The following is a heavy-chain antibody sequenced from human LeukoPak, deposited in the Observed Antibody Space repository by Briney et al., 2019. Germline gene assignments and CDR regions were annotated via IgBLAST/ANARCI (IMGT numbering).Heavy chain of an antibody. Sequence: GGSLRLSCAASGFTFSNYWMHWVRQTPGKGLVWVSRNNSDGSTSYADSVKGRFTISTNSAKNTLYLQMNTLRAEDTAVYYCARSTYYGSGSYAFDIWGQGTMVTVSS. CDR1: GFTFSNYW. J-gene: IGHJ3*02. D-gene: IGHD3-10*01. V-gene: IGHV3-74*01. CDR3: ARSTYYGSGSYAFDI. CDR2: NNSDGST.